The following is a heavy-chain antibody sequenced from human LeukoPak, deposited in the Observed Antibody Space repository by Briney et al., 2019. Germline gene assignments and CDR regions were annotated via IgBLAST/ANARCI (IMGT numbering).Heavy chain of an antibody. J-gene: IGHJ4*02. CDR3: AREDYSGYDFYDY. CDR1: GFTFSSYW. V-gene: IGHV3-74*01. Sequence: GGFLRLSCAASGFTFSSYWMHWVRQAPGKGLVWVSLINSDGSSRNYADSVKGRFTISRDNAKNTLYLQMNSLRVEDTAVYYCAREDYSGYDFYDYWGQGSLVTVSS. D-gene: IGHD5-12*01. CDR2: INSDGSSR.